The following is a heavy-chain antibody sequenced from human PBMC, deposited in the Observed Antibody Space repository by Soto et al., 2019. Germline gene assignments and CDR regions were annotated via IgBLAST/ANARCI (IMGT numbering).Heavy chain of an antibody. J-gene: IGHJ6*03. CDR3: ASDISEGAPFYYIDV. V-gene: IGHV1-2*02. CDR1: GYTFTGYY. Sequence: ASVKVSCKPSGYTFTGYYVHWVRQAPWRGLEWMGWINPNTGGTNSAQRFQGRVTMTRDTSISTAYMELSSLTSDDTAIYYCASDISEGAPFYYIDVWGKGTTVTVSS. D-gene: IGHD3-3*02. CDR2: INPNTGGT.